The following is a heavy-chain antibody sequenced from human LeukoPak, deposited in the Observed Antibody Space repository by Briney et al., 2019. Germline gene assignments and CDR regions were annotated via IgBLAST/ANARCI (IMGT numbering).Heavy chain of an antibody. J-gene: IGHJ6*02. CDR3: ARVGLWFGELFDGMDV. D-gene: IGHD3-10*01. CDR2: ISSSSSTI. Sequence: GGSLRLSCAASGFTFSSYSMNWVRQAPGKGLEWVSYISSSSSTIYYADSVKGRFTISRDNAKNSLYLQMNSLRAEDTAVYYCARVGLWFGELFDGMDVWGQGTTVTVSS. V-gene: IGHV3-48*04. CDR1: GFTFSSYS.